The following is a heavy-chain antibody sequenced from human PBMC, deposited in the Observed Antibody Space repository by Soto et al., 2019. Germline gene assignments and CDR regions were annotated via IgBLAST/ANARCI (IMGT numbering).Heavy chain of an antibody. V-gene: IGHV4-39*02. D-gene: IGHD2-2*01. Sequence: SETLSLTCTVTGDSISSRSYYWGWIRQPPGKGLEWIGSIYYTGSTYYNPSLRDRVSISVDTSKNSFSLNLTSVTAADTAVYFCARLVVVAPVANAWGQGTLVTVSS. J-gene: IGHJ5*02. CDR3: ARLVVVAPVANA. CDR1: GDSISSRSYY. CDR2: IYYTGST.